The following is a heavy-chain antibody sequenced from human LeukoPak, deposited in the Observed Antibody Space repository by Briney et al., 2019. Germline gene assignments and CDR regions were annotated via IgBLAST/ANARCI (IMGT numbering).Heavy chain of an antibody. Sequence: GGSLRLSCAASGFTFSSYGMHWVRQAPGKGLEWVAVISYDGSNKYYADSVKGRFTISRDNSKNTLYLQMNSLRAEDTAVYYCARDGSWPKTFDHWGQGTLVTVSS. J-gene: IGHJ4*02. CDR3: ARDGSWPKTFDH. CDR2: ISYDGSNK. CDR1: GFTFSSYG. D-gene: IGHD6-13*01. V-gene: IGHV3-30*03.